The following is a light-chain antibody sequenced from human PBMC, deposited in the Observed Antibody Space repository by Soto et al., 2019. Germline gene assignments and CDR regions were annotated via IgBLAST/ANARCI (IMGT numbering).Light chain of an antibody. CDR2: EVS. CDR1: SSDVGGYNY. J-gene: IGLJ1*01. CDR3: SSYTSSSTFYV. Sequence: QSALTQPACVSGSPGQSSTISCPGTSSDVGGYNYVSWYQQHPGKAPKLMIYEVSNRPSGVSNRFSGSKSGNTASLTISGLQAEDEADYYCSSYTSSSTFYVFGTGTKVTVL. V-gene: IGLV2-14*01.